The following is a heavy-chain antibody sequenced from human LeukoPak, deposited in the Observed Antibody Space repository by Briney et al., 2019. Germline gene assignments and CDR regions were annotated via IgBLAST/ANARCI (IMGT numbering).Heavy chain of an antibody. CDR1: GYTFTGYY. D-gene: IGHD6-19*01. CDR2: INPKSGDT. Sequence: ASVKVSCKASGYTFTGYYMHWARQAPGQGLEWMGRINPKSGDTSYAQNFQGRVTMTRDTSTSAVYMELSSLRSEDTAVYYCARGGSLAVAPHLYYFDYWGQGTLVTVSS. V-gene: IGHV1-2*06. CDR3: ARGGSLAVAPHLYYFDY. J-gene: IGHJ4*02.